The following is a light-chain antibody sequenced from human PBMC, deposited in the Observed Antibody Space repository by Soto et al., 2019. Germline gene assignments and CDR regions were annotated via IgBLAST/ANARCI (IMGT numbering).Light chain of an antibody. CDR1: QSVSRR. V-gene: IGKV1-5*01. CDR3: RTYTSYSLHT. CDR2: DAS. Sequence: DIPMTQSPSTLSASVGDRITITCRASQSVSRRLAWFQQKPGKAPKLLIYDASSLESGVPSRFSGRGSGTEFTLTISSLQPDDCAAYYFRTYTSYSLHTFGQGPKLEIK. J-gene: IGKJ2*01.